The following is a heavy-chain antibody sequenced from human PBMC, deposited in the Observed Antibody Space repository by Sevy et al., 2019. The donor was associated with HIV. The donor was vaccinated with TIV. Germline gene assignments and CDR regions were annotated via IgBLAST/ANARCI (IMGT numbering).Heavy chain of an antibody. Sequence: GGSLRLSCAASGFTFSSYAMSWVRQAPGKGLEWVSAISGSGGSTYYADSVKGRFTISRDNSKNTLYLQMNSLRAEDMAVYYCAKGYDFWSGYYLHPFDYWGQGTLVTVSS. CDR2: ISGSGGST. CDR3: AKGYDFWSGYYLHPFDY. V-gene: IGHV3-23*01. J-gene: IGHJ4*02. D-gene: IGHD3-3*01. CDR1: GFTFSSYA.